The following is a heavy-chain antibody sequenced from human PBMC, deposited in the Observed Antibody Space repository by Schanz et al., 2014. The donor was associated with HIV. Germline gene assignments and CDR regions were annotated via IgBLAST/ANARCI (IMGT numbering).Heavy chain of an antibody. CDR3: ARGPSLVIVPAATDPRFDY. V-gene: IGHV3-30*04. D-gene: IGHD2-2*01. CDR2: IWNDGRNK. Sequence: QVQLVESGGGVVQPGRSLRLSCAASGFSFDMNAMHWVRQAPGKGLEWVAVIWNDGRNKHYADSVKGRFTISRDNSKNTLYLQMNSLRAEDTAVYYCARGPSLVIVPAATDPRFDYWGQGTLVTVSS. CDR1: GFSFDMNA. J-gene: IGHJ4*02.